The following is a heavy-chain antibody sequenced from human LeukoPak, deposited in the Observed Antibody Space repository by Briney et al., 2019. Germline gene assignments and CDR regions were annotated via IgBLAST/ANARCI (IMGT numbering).Heavy chain of an antibody. Sequence: GGSLRLSCAASGFIPSDFTMNWVRHAPGKGLEWVSTISNTGVTHYADSVKGRFTISRDSAKNSQYLQIYSLRDEDTAVYYCARYYFGSGNYRTFDRWGQGTLVIVSS. D-gene: IGHD3-10*01. CDR2: ISNTGVT. J-gene: IGHJ4*02. CDR3: ARYYFGSGNYRTFDR. V-gene: IGHV3-69-1*01. CDR1: GFIPSDFT.